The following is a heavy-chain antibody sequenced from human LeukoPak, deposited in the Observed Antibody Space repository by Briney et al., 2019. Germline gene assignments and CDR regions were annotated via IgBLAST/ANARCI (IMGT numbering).Heavy chain of an antibody. D-gene: IGHD2-8*01. Sequence: GGSLRLSCVFSGFTFSNYWMKWVRQAPGKGLEWVSYISSSGSTIYYADSVKGRFTISRDNAKNSLYLQMNSLRAEDTAVYYCTTQYCTNGVCYQGYWGQGTLVTVSS. CDR3: TTQYCTNGVCYQGY. J-gene: IGHJ4*02. CDR1: GFTFSNYW. CDR2: ISSSGSTI. V-gene: IGHV3-48*04.